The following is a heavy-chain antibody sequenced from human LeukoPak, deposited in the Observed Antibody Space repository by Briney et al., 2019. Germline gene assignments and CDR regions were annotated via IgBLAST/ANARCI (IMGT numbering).Heavy chain of an antibody. V-gene: IGHV1-18*01. CDR3: ARGGSSGYYYFYDY. CDR2: ISADNGNT. D-gene: IGHD3-22*01. CDR1: GYTLTSYG. J-gene: IGHJ4*02. Sequence: ASVKVSCKASGYTLTSYGIYWVRQAPGQGLEWMGGISADNGNTNDAQKLQGRVTMTTDTTTSTAYMELSSLRSDDTAVYYCARGGSSGYYYFYDYWGQGTLVTVSS.